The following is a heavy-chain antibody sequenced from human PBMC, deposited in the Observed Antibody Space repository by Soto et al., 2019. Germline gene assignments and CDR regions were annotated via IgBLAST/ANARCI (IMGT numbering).Heavy chain of an antibody. D-gene: IGHD2-21*02. J-gene: IGHJ4*02. CDR3: ARDRGGDLIDLFAY. Sequence: QVQLVESGGGVVQPGRSLRLSCAASGFTFSSYAMHWVRQAPGKGLEWVAVISYDGSNKYYADSVKGRFTISRDNSKNPLYLQMNSLSAEDTPVFYCARDRGGDLIDLFAYWGQRTLVTVSS. CDR1: GFTFSSYA. V-gene: IGHV3-30-3*01. CDR2: ISYDGSNK.